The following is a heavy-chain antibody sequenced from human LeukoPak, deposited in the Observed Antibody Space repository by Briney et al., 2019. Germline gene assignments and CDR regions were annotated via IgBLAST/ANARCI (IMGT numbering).Heavy chain of an antibody. V-gene: IGHV1-18*01. CDR3: AGDRRAIAVAGTIEYYYYGMDV. J-gene: IGHJ6*02. D-gene: IGHD6-19*01. CDR1: GYTFTSYG. CDR2: ISAYNGNT. Sequence: ASVKVSCKASGYTFTSYGIGWVRQAPGQGLEWMGWISAYNGNTNYAQKLQGRVTMTTDTSTSTAYMELRSLRSDDTAVYYCAGDRRAIAVAGTIEYYYYGMDVWGQGTTVTVSS.